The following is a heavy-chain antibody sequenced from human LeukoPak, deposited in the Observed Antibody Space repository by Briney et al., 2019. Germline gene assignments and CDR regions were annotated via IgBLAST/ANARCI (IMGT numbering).Heavy chain of an antibody. D-gene: IGHD4-17*01. CDR2: IYHSGST. V-gene: IGHV4-38-2*02. Sequence: SETLSLTCTVSGYSISSGYYWGWIRQPPGEGLEWIGSIYHSGSTYYNPSLKSRVTISVDTAKNQFSLKLSSVTAADTAVYYCARDKPTVTTSPYYYYMDVWGKGTTVTVSS. CDR1: GYSISSGYY. CDR3: ARDKPTVTTSPYYYYMDV. J-gene: IGHJ6*03.